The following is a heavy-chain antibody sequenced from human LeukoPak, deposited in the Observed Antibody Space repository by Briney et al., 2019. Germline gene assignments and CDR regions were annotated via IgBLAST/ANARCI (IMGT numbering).Heavy chain of an antibody. D-gene: IGHD6-13*01. V-gene: IGHV1-46*01. Sequence: GASVKVSCKASGGTFSSYAISWVRRAPGQGLEWMGIINPSDSSTSYAQKFQGRVTMTRDMSTSTVYMELSSLRSEDTAVYYCARVRGVGSSWYLAFDIWGQGTMVTVSS. CDR2: INPSDSST. J-gene: IGHJ3*02. CDR3: ARVRGVGSSWYLAFDI. CDR1: GGTFSSYA.